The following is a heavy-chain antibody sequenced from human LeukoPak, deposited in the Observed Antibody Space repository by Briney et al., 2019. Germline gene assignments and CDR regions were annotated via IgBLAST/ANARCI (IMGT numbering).Heavy chain of an antibody. D-gene: IGHD1-26*01. Sequence: PGGSLRLSCVASGFTFSSHGMHWVRQAPGKGLEWGAVIWSDGTNKYFADSVKGGFTISRDNSKDTLYLQMNSLRAEDTALYYCAMQSSGRYYPPFDYWRQGTLVTVSS. V-gene: IGHV3-30*02. CDR1: GFTFSSHG. CDR3: AMQSSGRYYPPFDY. J-gene: IGHJ4*02. CDR2: IWSDGTNK.